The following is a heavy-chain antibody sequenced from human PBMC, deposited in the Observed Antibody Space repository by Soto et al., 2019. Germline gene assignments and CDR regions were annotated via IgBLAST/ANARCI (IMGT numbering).Heavy chain of an antibody. CDR3: AKDILTGSYGILNWFDP. CDR1: GFTFSSYS. CDR2: IKNNSSAK. V-gene: IGHV3-48*04. D-gene: IGHD3-9*01. Sequence: GGSLRLSCAASGFTFSSYSMNWVRQAPGKGLEWVSNIKNNSSAKYYADSVKGRFTISRDNAKNSVYLQMNSLRAEDTAVYYCAKDILTGSYGILNWFDPWRQGT. J-gene: IGHJ5*02.